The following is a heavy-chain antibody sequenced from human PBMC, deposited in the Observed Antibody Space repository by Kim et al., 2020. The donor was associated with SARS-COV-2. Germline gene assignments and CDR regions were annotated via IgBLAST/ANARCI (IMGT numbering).Heavy chain of an antibody. J-gene: IGHJ6*02. CDR1: GFTFSSYG. CDR3: AKDRMGITMVRGAKLGDYYYYGMGV. D-gene: IGHD3-10*01. CDR2: ICYDGSNK. V-gene: IGHV3-33*06. Sequence: GGSLRLSCAASGFTFSSYGMHWVRQAPGKGLEWVAVICYDGSNKYYADSVKGRFTISRDNSKNTLYLQMNSLRAEDTAVYYCAKDRMGITMVRGAKLGDYYYYGMGVWGQGTTVTVSS.